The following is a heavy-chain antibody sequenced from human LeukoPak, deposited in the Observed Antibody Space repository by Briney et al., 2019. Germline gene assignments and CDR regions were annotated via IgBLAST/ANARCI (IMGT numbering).Heavy chain of an antibody. CDR1: GYTFTSYG. Sequence: GASVKVSCKASGYTFTSYGISWVRQAPGQGLEWMGWISAYNGNTNYAQKLQGRVTMTTDTSTSTAYMELRSLRSDDTAVYYCARVYYDFWSGYYTDYYYGMDVWGQGTTVTVSS. D-gene: IGHD3-3*01. CDR3: ARVYYDFWSGYYTDYYYGMDV. V-gene: IGHV1-18*01. CDR2: ISAYNGNT. J-gene: IGHJ6*02.